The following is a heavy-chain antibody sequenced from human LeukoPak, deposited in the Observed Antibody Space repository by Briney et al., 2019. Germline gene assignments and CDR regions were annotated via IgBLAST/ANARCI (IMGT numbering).Heavy chain of an antibody. CDR2: IKQDGSEK. Sequence: PGGSLRLSCAPSGFTFSSYWMSWVRQAPGKGLEWVANIKQDGSEKYYVDSVKGRFTISRDNAQNSLYLQMNSLGAEDTAVYYCARDYRGGTWFDPWGQGTPVTVSS. J-gene: IGHJ5*02. CDR1: GFTFSSYW. D-gene: IGHD3-16*01. V-gene: IGHV3-7*01. CDR3: ARDYRGGTWFDP.